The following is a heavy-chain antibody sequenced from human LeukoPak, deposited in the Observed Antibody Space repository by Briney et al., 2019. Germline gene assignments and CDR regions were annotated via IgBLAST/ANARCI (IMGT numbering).Heavy chain of an antibody. CDR2: INAGNGNT. Sequence: ASVKVSCKASGYTFTSYAMHWVRQAPGQRLEWMGWINAGNGNTKYSQKFQGRVTITRDTSASTAYMELSSLRSEDTAVYYCARGGRQLERGGWFDPWGQGTLVTVSS. CDR3: ARGGRQLERGGWFDP. D-gene: IGHD1-1*01. V-gene: IGHV1-3*01. CDR1: GYTFTSYA. J-gene: IGHJ5*02.